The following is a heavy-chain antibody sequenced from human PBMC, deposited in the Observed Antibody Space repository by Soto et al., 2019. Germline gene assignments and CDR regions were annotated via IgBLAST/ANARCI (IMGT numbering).Heavy chain of an antibody. CDR1: GFTFDDYA. J-gene: IGHJ3*02. Sequence: DVQLVESGGGLVQPGRSLRLSCAASGFTFDDYAMHWVRQAPGKGLEWVSGISWNSGSIGYADSVKGRFTISRDNAKNSLYLQMNSLRAEDTALYYCAKDITGFWSGYLGAFDIWGQGTMVTVSS. V-gene: IGHV3-9*01. D-gene: IGHD3-3*01. CDR2: ISWNSGSI. CDR3: AKDITGFWSGYLGAFDI.